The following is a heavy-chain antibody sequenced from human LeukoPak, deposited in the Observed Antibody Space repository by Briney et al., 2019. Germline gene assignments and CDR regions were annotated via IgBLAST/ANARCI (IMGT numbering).Heavy chain of an antibody. J-gene: IGHJ4*02. CDR3: ARVDRPSIAVAGKFDY. V-gene: IGHV4-39*01. CDR2: IYYSGCT. CDR1: GCSISSSSYY. D-gene: IGHD6-19*01. Sequence: PSETLSLTCTVSGCSISSSSYYWGWIRQPPGKGLEWIGSIYYSGCTYYNPSLKSRVTISLDPSKNQFYLKLSSVTAADTAVYYCARVDRPSIAVAGKFDYWGQGTLVTVSS.